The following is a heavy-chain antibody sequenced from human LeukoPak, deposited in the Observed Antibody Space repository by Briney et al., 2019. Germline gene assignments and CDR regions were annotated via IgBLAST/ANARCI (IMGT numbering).Heavy chain of an antibody. CDR2: ISSSSSYI. Sequence: GGSLRLSCAASGFTFSSYSMNWVRQAPGKGLEWVSSISSSSSYIYYADSVKGRFTISRDNAKNSLYLEMNGLRAEDTAVCYCARDSSGWYHTFDYWGQGTLVSVSS. CDR3: ARDSSGWYHTFDY. V-gene: IGHV3-21*01. D-gene: IGHD6-19*01. J-gene: IGHJ4*02. CDR1: GFTFSSYS.